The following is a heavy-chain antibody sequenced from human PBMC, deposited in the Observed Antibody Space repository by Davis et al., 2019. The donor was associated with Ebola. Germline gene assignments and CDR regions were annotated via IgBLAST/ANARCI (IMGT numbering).Heavy chain of an antibody. D-gene: IGHD2-2*01. J-gene: IGHJ4*02. CDR1: GYTFTGYY. Sequence: AASVKVSCKASGYTFTGYYMHWVRQAPGQGLEWMGGIIPLVDTVNYAQEFQGRVTITADKSTSTAYMELSSLRSEDTAVYYCARESRYQLLYVDYWGQGTLVTVSS. CDR2: IIPLVDTV. CDR3: ARESRYQLLYVDY. V-gene: IGHV1-69*06.